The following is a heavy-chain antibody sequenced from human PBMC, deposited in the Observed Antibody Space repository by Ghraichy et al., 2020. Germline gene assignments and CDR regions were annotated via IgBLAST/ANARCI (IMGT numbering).Heavy chain of an antibody. Sequence: GGSLRLSCAASEFSISDYYMSWIRQAPGKGLEWISSFSSSGTTIYYADSVKGRFTISRDSAKNSLYLQMNSLRGEDTAVYYCARDLKVAVAGFDGWGKGTAVTDS. D-gene: IGHD6-19*01. J-gene: IGHJ6*03. CDR2: FSSSGTTI. V-gene: IGHV3-11*01. CDR3: ARDLKVAVAGFDG. CDR1: EFSISDYY.